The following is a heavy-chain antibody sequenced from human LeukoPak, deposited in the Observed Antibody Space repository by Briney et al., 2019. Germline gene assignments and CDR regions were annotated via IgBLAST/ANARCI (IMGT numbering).Heavy chain of an antibody. CDR2: ISGSGGST. CDR1: GFTFSSYA. J-gene: IGHJ4*02. Sequence: GGSLRLSCAASGFTFSSYAMSWVRQAPGKGLEWVSAISGSGGSTYYADSVKGRFTISRDNSKNTLYLQMNSLRAEDTALYYCAKDTSGYPDYYFDYWGQGTLVTVSS. D-gene: IGHD3-22*01. V-gene: IGHV3-23*01. CDR3: AKDTSGYPDYYFDY.